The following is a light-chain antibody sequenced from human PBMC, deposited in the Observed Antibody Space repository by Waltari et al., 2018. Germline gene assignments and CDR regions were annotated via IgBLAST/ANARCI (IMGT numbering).Light chain of an antibody. Sequence: QSALTQPASVSGSPVQSITIPCTGTRSDVGGDNYVSCYQQHPGKAPKLMIYDVINRPSGVSNRFSGSKSGNTASLTISGLQAEDEADYYCSSYTSSSTLTVFGGGTQLTVL. CDR3: SSYTSSSTLTV. CDR2: DVI. CDR1: RSDVGGDNY. V-gene: IGLV2-14*03. J-gene: IGLJ7*01.